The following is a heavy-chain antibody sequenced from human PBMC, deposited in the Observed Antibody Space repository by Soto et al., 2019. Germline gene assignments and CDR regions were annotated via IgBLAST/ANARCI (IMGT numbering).Heavy chain of an antibody. CDR1: GLTLWYYG. CDR3: PRGTRPYGMDG. J-gene: IGHJ6*02. Sequence: LPDTGPGLTLWYYGMRWVRWAPGKGLEWVGFIRSKAYGGTTEWAASVRGRFTFSRDDSKRIAYLQMNSLKTEDTVVYWCPRGTRPYGMDGWGQGTTVTVS. D-gene: IGHD6-6*01. V-gene: IGHV3-49*02. CDR2: IRSKAYGGTT.